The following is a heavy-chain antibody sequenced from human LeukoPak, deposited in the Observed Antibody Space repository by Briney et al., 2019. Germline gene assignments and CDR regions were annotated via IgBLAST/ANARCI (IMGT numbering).Heavy chain of an antibody. CDR2: ISYDGSNK. CDR1: GFIFDNAW. D-gene: IGHD3-22*01. CDR3: ARTLVVVMYYGMDV. Sequence: GGSLRLSCAVSGFIFDNAWMSWVRQAPGKGLEWVAVISYDGSNKYYADSVKGRFTISRDNSKNTLYLQMNSLRAEDTAVYYCARTLVVVMYYGMDVWGQGTTVTVSS. V-gene: IGHV3-30-3*01. J-gene: IGHJ6*02.